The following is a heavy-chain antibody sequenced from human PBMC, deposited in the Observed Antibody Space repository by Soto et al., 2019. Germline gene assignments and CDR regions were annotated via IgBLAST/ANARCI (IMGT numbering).Heavy chain of an antibody. Sequence: QVRLQQWGTGRLKASETLSLTCAVYGGAFSGYYWSWLRHPPGKGLEWIGEINHSVRANYNPSLKTRVTRTVSTSINQIALKLSSITAADKGVYDCATALWSHPYFGTCGQGTLVTGSS. CDR2: INHSVRA. J-gene: IGHJ5*02. D-gene: IGHD1-1*01. CDR1: GGAFSGYY. V-gene: IGHV4-34*01. CDR3: ATALWSHPYFGT.